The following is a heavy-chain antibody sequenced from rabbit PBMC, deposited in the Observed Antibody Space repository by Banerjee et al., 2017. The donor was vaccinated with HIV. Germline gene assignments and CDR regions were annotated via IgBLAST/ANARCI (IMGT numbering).Heavy chain of an antibody. Sequence: QQQLKETGGGLVQPGGSLTLSCKASGFSLSSNELNWVRQAPGKGLEYIGWISTFGTAYYANWVNGRFTISSDNAQNTVGLQLNSLTAADTATYFCVREAGYAGYGDGNLWGPGTLVTVS. CDR3: VREAGYAGYGDGNL. CDR2: ISTFGTA. CDR1: GFSLSSNE. J-gene: IGHJ4*01. V-gene: IGHV1S29*01. D-gene: IGHD7-1*01.